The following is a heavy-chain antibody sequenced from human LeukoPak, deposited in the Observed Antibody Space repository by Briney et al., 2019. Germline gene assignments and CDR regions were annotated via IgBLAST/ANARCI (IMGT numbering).Heavy chain of an antibody. J-gene: IGHJ3*02. D-gene: IGHD3-10*01. CDR2: IYPGDSDT. V-gene: IGHV5-51*01. CDR1: GYAFTGYW. CDR3: ARHGGYYGSGTFSFDI. Sequence: RGESLKISCKGSGYAFTGYWIGWVRQMPGKGLEWMGIIYPGDSDTRYSPSFQGQVTISVDKSISTAYLQWSSLKASDTAMYYCARHGGYYGSGTFSFDIWGQGTMVTVS.